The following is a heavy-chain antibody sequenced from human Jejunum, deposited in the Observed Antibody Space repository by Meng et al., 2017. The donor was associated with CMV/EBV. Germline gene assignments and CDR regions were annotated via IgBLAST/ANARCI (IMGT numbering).Heavy chain of an antibody. CDR2: ISPTEAR. CDR1: SIRSSHW. D-gene: IGHD2-2*02. Sequence: SIRSSHWWSWVRQSPGKGLEWIAEISPTEARNYKPSLKNRVTISVDYSKSQFSLMMTSVTAADTAIYYCVRGRCTKTSCYTGALDHWGPGTLVTVSS. V-gene: IGHV4-4*02. J-gene: IGHJ4*02. CDR3: VRGRCTKTSCYTGALDH.